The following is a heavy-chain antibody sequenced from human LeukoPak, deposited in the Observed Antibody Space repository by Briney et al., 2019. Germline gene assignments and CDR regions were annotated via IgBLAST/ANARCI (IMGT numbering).Heavy chain of an antibody. D-gene: IGHD6-19*01. CDR3: ASHPVAGLDY. V-gene: IGHV3-30*04. Sequence: GRSLRLSCAASGFTFSSYAMHWVRQAPGKGLEWVAVISYDGSNKYYADSVKGRFTTSRDNSKNTLYLQMNSLRAEDTAVYYCASHPVAGLDYWGQGTLVTVSS. J-gene: IGHJ4*02. CDR1: GFTFSSYA. CDR2: ISYDGSNK.